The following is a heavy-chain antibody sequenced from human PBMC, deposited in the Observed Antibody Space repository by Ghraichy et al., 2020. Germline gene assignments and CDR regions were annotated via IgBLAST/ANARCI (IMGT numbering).Heavy chain of an antibody. CDR3: ASFGRQQLVLGGFDY. V-gene: IGHV3-7*01. CDR2: IKQDGSEK. D-gene: IGHD6-13*01. J-gene: IGHJ4*02. Sequence: LRLSCAASGFTFSSYWMSWVRQAPGKGLEWVANIKQDGSEKYYVDSVKGRFTISRDNAKNSMYLQMNSLRAEDTAVYYCASFGRQQLVLGGFDYWGQGTLVTVSS. CDR1: GFTFSSYW.